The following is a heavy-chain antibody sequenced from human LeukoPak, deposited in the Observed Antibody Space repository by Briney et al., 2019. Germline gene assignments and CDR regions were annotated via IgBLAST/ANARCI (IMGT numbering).Heavy chain of an antibody. D-gene: IGHD3-3*01. V-gene: IGHV4-34*01. J-gene: IGHJ4*02. CDR1: GGSFSNCY. CDR3: ARGLEDRISIFGVVKFYYFDF. Sequence: SETLSLTCAVYGGSFSNCYWTWIRQPPGKGLEWIGEIDHSGSSHYNPSLKSRVTISVDTSKNQLSLKLSSVTAADTAVYYCARGLEDRISIFGVVKFYYFDFWGQGTLVTVSS. CDR2: IDHSGSS.